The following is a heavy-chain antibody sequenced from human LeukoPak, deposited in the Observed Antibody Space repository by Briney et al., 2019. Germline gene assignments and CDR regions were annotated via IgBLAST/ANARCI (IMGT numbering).Heavy chain of an antibody. V-gene: IGHV3-53*01. D-gene: IGHD5-18*01. J-gene: IGHJ4*02. CDR2: IYSGGST. CDR3: ARANRYSYAAYSFDY. CDR1: GGSFSGYY. Sequence: PSETLSLTCAVYGGSFSGYYWSWVRQAPGKGLEWVSVIYSGGSTYYADSVKGRFTISRDNSKNTLYLQMNSLRAEDTAVYYCARANRYSYAAYSFDYWGQGTLVTVSS.